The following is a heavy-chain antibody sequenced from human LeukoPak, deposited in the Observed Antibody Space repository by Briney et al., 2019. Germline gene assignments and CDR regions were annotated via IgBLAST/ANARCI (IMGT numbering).Heavy chain of an antibody. V-gene: IGHV4-59*01. CDR1: GGSIISYG. CDR3: ARGASGSYYGVWFDP. CDR2: IFYSGST. D-gene: IGHD1-26*01. Sequence: PSETLSLTCTVSGGSIISYGWSWIRQPPGKGLEWIGYIFYSGSTNHNPSLKSRVTISLDTSKNQFSLKLSSVTAADTAVYYCARGASGSYYGVWFDPWGQGTLVTVSS. J-gene: IGHJ5*02.